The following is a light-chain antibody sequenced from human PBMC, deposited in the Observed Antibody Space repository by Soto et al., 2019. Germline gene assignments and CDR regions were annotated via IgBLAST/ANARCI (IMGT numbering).Light chain of an antibody. CDR3: SSYSSSSTVRYV. V-gene: IGLV2-14*01. CDR2: DVT. Sequence: QSALTQPASVSGSPGQTITITYTGTSRDVGGYNYISWYQQHPGKGPKLMIYDVTNRPSGVSNRFSASKSGNTASLTISGLQAEDEADYYCSSYSSSSTVRYVFGTGTKLTVL. J-gene: IGLJ1*01. CDR1: SRDVGGYNY.